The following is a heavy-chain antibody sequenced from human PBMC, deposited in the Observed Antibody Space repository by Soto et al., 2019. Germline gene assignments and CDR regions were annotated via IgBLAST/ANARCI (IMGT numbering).Heavy chain of an antibody. CDR1: GFTFSSYA. D-gene: IGHD5-12*01. Sequence: GGSLRLSCAASGFTFSSYAMSWVRQAPGKGLEWVSAISGSGGSTYYADSVKGRFTISRDNSKNTLYLQMNSLRAEDTAVYYCAKDRAGYSGYDWKDYWGQGTLVTVSS. CDR3: AKDRAGYSGYDWKDY. CDR2: ISGSGGST. V-gene: IGHV3-23*01. J-gene: IGHJ4*02.